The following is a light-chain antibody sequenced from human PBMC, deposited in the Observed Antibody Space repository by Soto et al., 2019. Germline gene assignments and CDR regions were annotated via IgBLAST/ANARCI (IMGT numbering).Light chain of an antibody. J-gene: IGKJ1*01. CDR1: QSVSSDY. Sequence: EIVLTQSPGTLSLSPGERATLSCRASQSVSSDYLAWYQQKPGQAPRLLIYGASSRATGIPDTFSGSGSGTDFTLTNSRLEPEDFAVDYCQQSGSSPWTFGQGTKVGIK. CDR2: GAS. V-gene: IGKV3-20*01. CDR3: QQSGSSPWT.